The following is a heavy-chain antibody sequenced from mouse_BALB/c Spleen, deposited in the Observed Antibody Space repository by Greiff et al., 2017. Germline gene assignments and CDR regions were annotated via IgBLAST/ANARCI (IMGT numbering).Heavy chain of an antibody. J-gene: IGHJ4*01. CDR1: GFSLTSYG. CDR2: IWSGGST. V-gene: IGHV2-2*02. CDR3: ARIWLRRDYYAMDY. D-gene: IGHD2-2*01. Sequence: QVQLKQSGPGLVQPSQSLSITCTVSGFSLTSYGVHWVRQSPGKGLEWLGVIWSGGSTDYNAAFISRLSISKDNSKSQVFFKMNSLQANDTAIYYCARIWLRRDYYAMDYWGQGTSVTVSS.